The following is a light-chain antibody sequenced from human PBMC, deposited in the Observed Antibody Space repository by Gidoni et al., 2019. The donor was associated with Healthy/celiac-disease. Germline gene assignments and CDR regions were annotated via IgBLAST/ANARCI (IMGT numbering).Light chain of an antibody. CDR2: LGS. CDR3: MQALQTRYT. J-gene: IGKJ2*01. Sequence: IVMTQSPLSLPVTPGEPASISCRSIQSLLHSNGYNYLDVYLQKPGQSPQLLIYLGSNRASGVPDRFSGSGSGTDFTLKISRVEAEDVGVYYCMQALQTRYTFGQGTKLEIK. V-gene: IGKV2-28*01. CDR1: QSLLHSNGYNY.